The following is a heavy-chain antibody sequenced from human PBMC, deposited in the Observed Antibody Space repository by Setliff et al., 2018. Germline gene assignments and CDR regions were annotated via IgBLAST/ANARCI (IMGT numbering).Heavy chain of an antibody. D-gene: IGHD2-15*01. CDR1: GFTFSNYA. Sequence: GGSLRLSCAASGFTFSNYAMNWVRQAPGKGLEWVSYIHRDERTYYADSVKGRFTISRDKSKNTLYLQMNSLRPEDTAVYYCARTCSGSGCYAGLESWGQGTPVTVSS. CDR3: ARTCSGSGCYAGLES. J-gene: IGHJ4*02. V-gene: IGHV3-23*01. CDR2: IHRDERT.